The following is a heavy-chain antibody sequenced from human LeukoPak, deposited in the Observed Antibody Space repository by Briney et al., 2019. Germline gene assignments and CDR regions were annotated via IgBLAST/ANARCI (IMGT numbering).Heavy chain of an antibody. J-gene: IGHJ2*01. D-gene: IGHD3-10*01. CDR3: ARVNGSGSYYKGPWYFDL. V-gene: IGHV4-59*01. CDR1: GGSISSYY. CDR2: IYYSGST. Sequence: SETLSLTCTVSGGSISSYYWSWIRQPPGKGLEWIVYIYYSGSTNYNPSLKSRVTISVDTSKNQFSLKLSSVTAADTAVYYCARVNGSGSYYKGPWYFDLWGRGTLVTVSS.